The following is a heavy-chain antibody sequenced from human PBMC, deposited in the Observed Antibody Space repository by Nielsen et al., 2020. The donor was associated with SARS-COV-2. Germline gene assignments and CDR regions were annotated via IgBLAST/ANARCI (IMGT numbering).Heavy chain of an antibody. Sequence: ASVKVSCKASGYTFTSYAMHWVRQAPGQRLEWMGWINAGNGNTKYSQKFQGRVTITRDTSAGTAYMELSSLRSEDTAVYYCARDYLPIVVVPAAMGNWFDPWGQGTLVTVSS. CDR3: ARDYLPIVVVPAAMGNWFDP. D-gene: IGHD2-2*01. CDR2: INAGNGNT. V-gene: IGHV1-3*01. J-gene: IGHJ5*02. CDR1: GYTFTSYA.